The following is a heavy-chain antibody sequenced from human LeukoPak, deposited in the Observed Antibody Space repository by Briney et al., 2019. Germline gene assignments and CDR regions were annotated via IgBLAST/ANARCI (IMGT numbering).Heavy chain of an antibody. J-gene: IGHJ5*02. CDR1: GVTLSTYA. Sequence: GGSLRLSCAASGVTLSTYAMSWVRQAPGKGLEWVSSISLSGGSTYYADSVKGRFTISRENSKNTLYLQVSSLRVEDTAVYYCARDTYHYASGTRSPLWFDPWGQGTLVTVSS. V-gene: IGHV3-23*01. CDR3: ARDTYHYASGTRSPLWFDP. D-gene: IGHD3-10*01. CDR2: ISLSGGST.